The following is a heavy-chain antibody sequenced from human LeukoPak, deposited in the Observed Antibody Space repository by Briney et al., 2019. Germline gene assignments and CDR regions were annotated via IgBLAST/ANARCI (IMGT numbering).Heavy chain of an antibody. CDR3: ARPKSGSYAPGAFDI. Sequence: GESLKISCKGPGYSFTSYWIGWVRQMPGKGLEWMGIIYPGDSNTRYSPSFQGQITISVDKSISTAYLQWSSPKASDTAMYYCARPKSGSYAPGAFDIWGQGTMVTVSS. CDR2: IYPGDSNT. J-gene: IGHJ3*02. CDR1: GYSFTSYW. V-gene: IGHV5-51*01. D-gene: IGHD1-26*01.